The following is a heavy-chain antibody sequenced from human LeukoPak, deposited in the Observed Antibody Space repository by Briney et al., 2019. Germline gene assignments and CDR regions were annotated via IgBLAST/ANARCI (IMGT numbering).Heavy chain of an antibody. V-gene: IGHV3-9*01. CDR2: ISWNSGSI. CDR1: GFTFDDYA. J-gene: IGHJ4*02. Sequence: GGSLRLSCAASGFTFDDYAMHWVRQAPGKGLEWVSGISWNSGSIGYADSVKGRFTISRDNAKNSLYLQMNSLRAEDTALYYCAKDFSGSWYYFDYWGQGTLVTVSS. CDR3: AKDFSGSWYYFDY. D-gene: IGHD6-13*01.